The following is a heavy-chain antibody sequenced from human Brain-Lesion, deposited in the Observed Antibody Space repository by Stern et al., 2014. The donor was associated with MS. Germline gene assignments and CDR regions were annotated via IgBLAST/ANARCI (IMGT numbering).Heavy chain of an antibody. CDR2: INRDGSTT. CDR3: TILSGPYDH. CDR1: GFTFSNSW. V-gene: IGHV3-74*02. D-gene: IGHD3-10*01. Sequence: EVQLVESGGGFVQPGGSLRLSCAASGFTFSNSWMHWVRQAPGKGLVGGSRINRDGSTTTYADSVKGRFTISRDNAKNTLYLQMSSLRAEDTAVYYCTILSGPYDHWGQGTLVTVSS. J-gene: IGHJ4*02.